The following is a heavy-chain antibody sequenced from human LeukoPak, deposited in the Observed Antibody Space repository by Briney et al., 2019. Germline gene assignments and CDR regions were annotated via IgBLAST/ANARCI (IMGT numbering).Heavy chain of an antibody. CDR1: GGSISSSTYY. D-gene: IGHD4-23*01. CDR2: IYYSGST. J-gene: IGHJ2*01. CDR3: ARDYPDYGGKRVGRYFDL. V-gene: IGHV4-39*07. Sequence: SETLSLTCTVSGGSISSSTYYWGWIRQPPGKGLEWIGTIYYSGSTYYNPSLKGRVTISVDTSKNQFSLKLSSVTAADTAVYYCARDYPDYGGKRVGRYFDLWGRGTLVTVSS.